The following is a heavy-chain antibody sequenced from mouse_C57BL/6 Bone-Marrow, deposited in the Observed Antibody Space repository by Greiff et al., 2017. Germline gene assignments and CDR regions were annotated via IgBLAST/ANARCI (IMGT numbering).Heavy chain of an antibody. J-gene: IGHJ3*01. CDR3: TRGSVAWFAY. CDR2: ISSGGDYI. CDR1: GFTFSSYA. V-gene: IGHV5-9-1*02. Sequence: EVQGVESGEGLVKPGGSLKLSCAASGFTFSSYAMSWVRQTPEKRLEWVAYISSGGDYIYYADTVKGRFTISRDNARNTLYLQMSSLKSEDTAMYYCTRGSVAWFAYWGQGTLVTVSA.